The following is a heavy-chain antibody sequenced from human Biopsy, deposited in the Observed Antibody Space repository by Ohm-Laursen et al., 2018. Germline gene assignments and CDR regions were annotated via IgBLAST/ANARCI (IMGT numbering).Heavy chain of an antibody. D-gene: IGHD2/OR15-2a*01. CDR1: GYSIIPSGPEN. J-gene: IGHJ4*02. CDR3: ARGMRTTGWPYFDY. V-gene: IGHV4-61*01. Sequence: SDTLSLTCSLSGYSIIPSGPENWSWIRQPPGQGLQYIGFIYSGGNTNYNPSLRSRVTMSVDTSKNQFSLRLNSVTAADTAVYYCARGMRTTGWPYFDYWGQGILVTASS. CDR2: IYSGGNT.